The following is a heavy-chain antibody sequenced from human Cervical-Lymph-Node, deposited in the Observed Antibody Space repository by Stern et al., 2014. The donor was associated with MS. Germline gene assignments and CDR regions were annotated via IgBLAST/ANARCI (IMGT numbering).Heavy chain of an antibody. CDR1: GYTFSNFW. CDR2: IYPAASDT. J-gene: IGHJ3*01. V-gene: IGHV5-51*01. Sequence: VQLVESGAEVKKPGESLKISCRTSGYTFSNFWIGWVRQMPGKGLEWMGVIYPAASDTTYSPSFQGQVTISADESISTAYLQWRSLKASDTAMYYCVRRRDSAGYDTFDLWGQGTMLIVSS. D-gene: IGHD3-22*01. CDR3: VRRRDSAGYDTFDL.